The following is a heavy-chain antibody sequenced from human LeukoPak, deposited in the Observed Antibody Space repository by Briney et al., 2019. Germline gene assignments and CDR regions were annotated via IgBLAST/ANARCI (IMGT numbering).Heavy chain of an antibody. CDR2: IYYSGST. V-gene: IGHV4-39*07. CDR3: ANMYGRDSGYYYYYYMDV. Sequence: SETLSLTCTVSGGSISSSSYYWGWIRQPPGKGLEWIGSIYYSGSTYYNPSLKSRVTISVDTSKNQFSLKLSSVTAADTAVYYCANMYGRDSGYYYYYYMDVWGKGTTVTVSS. J-gene: IGHJ6*03. D-gene: IGHD4-23*01. CDR1: GGSISSSSYY.